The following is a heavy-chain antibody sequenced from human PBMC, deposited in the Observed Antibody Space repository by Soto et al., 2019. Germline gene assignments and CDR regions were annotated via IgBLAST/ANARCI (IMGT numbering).Heavy chain of an antibody. V-gene: IGHV4-59*08. CDR1: GGSISSYY. CDR2: IYYSGST. J-gene: IGHJ6*03. D-gene: IGHD3-22*01. CDR3: ARRLSGYYHSGLTRYMDV. Sequence: SETLSLTCTVSGGSISSYYWSWIRQPPGKGLEWIGYIYYSGSTNYNPSLKSRVTISVDTSKNQFSLKLSSVTAADTAVYYCARRLSGYYHSGLTRYMDVWGKGTTVTVSS.